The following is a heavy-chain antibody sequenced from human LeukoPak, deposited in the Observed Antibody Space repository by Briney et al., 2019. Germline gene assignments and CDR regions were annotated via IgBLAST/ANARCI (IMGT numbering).Heavy chain of an antibody. CDR1: GFTISTYL. J-gene: IGHJ5*02. V-gene: IGHV3-74*01. Sequence: GGSLRLSCAASGFTISTYLMHWVRQAPGKGLVWVSRINTDGSITTYADSVKGRFTISRDNAKNTLYLQMNSLRDEDTAVYYCASLATLVPWGQGTLVTVSS. D-gene: IGHD3-9*01. CDR2: INTDGSIT. CDR3: ASLATLVP.